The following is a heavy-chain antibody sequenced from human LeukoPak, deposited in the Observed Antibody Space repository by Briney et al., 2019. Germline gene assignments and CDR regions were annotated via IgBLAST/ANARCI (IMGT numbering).Heavy chain of an antibody. J-gene: IGHJ5*02. CDR1: GYTFTSYD. Sequence: GASVKVSCKASGYTFTSYDINWVRQATGQGLEWMGWMNPNSGNTGYAQKFQGRVTMTRNTSISTAYMELSSLRSEDTAVYYCARGPGYYDFWRGYYSVDWFDPWGQGTLVTVSS. CDR2: MNPNSGNT. D-gene: IGHD3-3*01. V-gene: IGHV1-8*01. CDR3: ARGPGYYDFWRGYYSVDWFDP.